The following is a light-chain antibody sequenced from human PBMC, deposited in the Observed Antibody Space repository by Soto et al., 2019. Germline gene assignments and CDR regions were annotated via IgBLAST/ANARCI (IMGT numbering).Light chain of an antibody. CDR2: DVN. CDR3: TSYTGSNTPAV. J-gene: IGLJ1*01. CDR1: SSDIGAYNY. Sequence: QSALAQPASVSGSPGQSITISCTGTSSDIGAYNYVSWYRQHPGKAPQLLIYDVNNRPSGVSHRFSGSKSGNTASLTISGLQSEDEADYFCTSYTGSNTPAVFGPGPKVTV. V-gene: IGLV2-14*03.